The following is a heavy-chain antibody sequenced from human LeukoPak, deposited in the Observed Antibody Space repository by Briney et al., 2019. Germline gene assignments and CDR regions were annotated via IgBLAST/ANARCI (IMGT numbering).Heavy chain of an antibody. CDR3: AKRGYSEFYFDY. V-gene: IGHV3-23*01. Sequence: GGSLRLSCAASGFTFSSYAMSWVRQAPGKGLEWVSGINDSGGSTYYADSVKGRFTISRDNSKNTLYLQMNSPRAEDTAIYYCAKRGYSEFYFDYWGQGTLVTVSS. J-gene: IGHJ4*02. CDR2: INDSGGST. D-gene: IGHD5-18*01. CDR1: GFTFSSYA.